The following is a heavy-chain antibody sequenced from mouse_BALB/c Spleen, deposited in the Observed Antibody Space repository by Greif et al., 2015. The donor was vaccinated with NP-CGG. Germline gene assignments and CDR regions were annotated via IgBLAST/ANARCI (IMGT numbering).Heavy chain of an antibody. V-gene: IGHV1-14*01. J-gene: IGHJ3*01. CDR2: INPYNDGT. CDR1: GYTFTSYV. Sequence: EVKLVESGPELVKPGASVKMSCKASGYTFTSYVMHWVKQKPGQGLEWIGYINPYNDGTKYNEKFKGKATLTSDKSSSTAYMELSSLTSGDSAVYYCARYYGSSYWFAYWGQGTLVTVSA. D-gene: IGHD1-1*01. CDR3: ARYYGSSYWFAY.